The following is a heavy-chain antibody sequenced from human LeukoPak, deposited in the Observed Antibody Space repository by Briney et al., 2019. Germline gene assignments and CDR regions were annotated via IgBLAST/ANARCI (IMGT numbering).Heavy chain of an antibody. J-gene: IGHJ4*02. CDR2: IYTSGST. D-gene: IGHD1-14*01. V-gene: IGHV4-61*02. CDR1: GGSISSGSYY. Sequence: SETLSLTCTVSGGSISSGSYYWSWIRQPAGKGLEWIGRIYTSGSTNYNPSLKSRVTISVDTSKNQFSLKLSSVTAADTAVYYCARYRKKTPRGFDYWGQGTLVTVSS. CDR3: ARYRKKTPRGFDY.